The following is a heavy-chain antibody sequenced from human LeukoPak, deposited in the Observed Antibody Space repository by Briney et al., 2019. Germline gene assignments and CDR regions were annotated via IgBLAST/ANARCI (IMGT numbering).Heavy chain of an antibody. D-gene: IGHD6-19*01. Sequence: GGSLRLSCAASGFTFSSCEMNWVRQAPGKGLEWVSYISSSGSTIYYADSVKGRFTISRDNAKNSLYLQMNSLRAEDTAVYYCARDTSSGWFDYWGQGTLVTVSS. J-gene: IGHJ4*02. V-gene: IGHV3-48*03. CDR1: GFTFSSCE. CDR2: ISSSGSTI. CDR3: ARDTSSGWFDY.